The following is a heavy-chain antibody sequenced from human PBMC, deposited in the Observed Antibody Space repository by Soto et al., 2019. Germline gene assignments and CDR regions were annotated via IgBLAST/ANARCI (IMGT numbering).Heavy chain of an antibody. V-gene: IGHV2-5*02. CDR3: AHSRSSGPTLPPAPRGDFDY. CDR2: IYWDDDK. Sequence: QITLKESGPTLVKPTQTLTLTCTFSGFSLSTSGVGVGWIRQPPGKALEWLALIYWDDDKRYSPSLKSRLTITKDNSKNPVVLTMTNMDPVDTATYYCAHSRSSGPTLPPAPRGDFDYWGQGTLVTVSS. J-gene: IGHJ4*02. D-gene: IGHD6-19*01. CDR1: GFSLSTSGVG.